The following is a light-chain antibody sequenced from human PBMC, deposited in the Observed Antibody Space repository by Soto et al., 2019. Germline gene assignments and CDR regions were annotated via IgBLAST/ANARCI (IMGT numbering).Light chain of an antibody. CDR3: QQTYSTPRGA. CDR2: AAS. CDR1: ESTRNN. Sequence: DIQMTQSPSSLSASVGDRVTITCRASESTRNNLNWYQQKPGKAPKLLIYAASTLQSGVPSRFSGGGSGTEFTLTIGSLQPEDFTTYYCQQTYSTPRGAFGQGTKVEFK. J-gene: IGKJ1*01. V-gene: IGKV1-39*01.